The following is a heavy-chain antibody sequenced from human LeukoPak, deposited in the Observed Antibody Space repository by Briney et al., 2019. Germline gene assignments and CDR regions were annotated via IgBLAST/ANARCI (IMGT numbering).Heavy chain of an antibody. CDR2: ISAYNGNT. V-gene: IGHV1-18*01. CDR1: GYTFTSYG. CDR3: ARDLYEYSSSSPFDY. J-gene: IGHJ4*02. D-gene: IGHD6-6*01. Sequence: ASVKVSRKASGYTFTSYGISWVRQAPGQGLEWMGWISAYNGNTNYAQKLQGRVTMTTDTSTSTAYMELRSLRSDDTAVYYCARDLYEYSSSSPFDYWGQGTLVTVSS.